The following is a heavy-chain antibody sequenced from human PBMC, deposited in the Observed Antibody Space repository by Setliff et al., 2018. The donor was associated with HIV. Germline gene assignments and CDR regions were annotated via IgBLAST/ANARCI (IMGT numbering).Heavy chain of an antibody. Sequence: GGSLRLSCAASGFTFNNAWMSWVRQAPGKGLEWVGRIKTKNDGGTTDYAAPVKGRFTISRDDSKNTLYLQMNSLKSEDTAVYYCTTDSSKWYKGYYYYDYLDVWGKGTTVTVSS. CDR1: GFTFNNAW. D-gene: IGHD6-13*01. CDR2: IKTKNDGGTT. CDR3: TTDSSKWYKGYYYYDYLDV. J-gene: IGHJ6*03. V-gene: IGHV3-15*01.